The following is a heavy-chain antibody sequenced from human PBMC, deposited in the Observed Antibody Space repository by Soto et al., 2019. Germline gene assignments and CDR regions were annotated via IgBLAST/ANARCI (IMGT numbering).Heavy chain of an antibody. D-gene: IGHD5-12*01. CDR3: ARRSEEMATIRFDY. CDR2: IDYTGNT. J-gene: IGHJ4*02. CDR1: GGSISSSSYY. V-gene: IGHV4-39*01. Sequence: SETLSLTCTVSGGSISSSSYYWGCIRQPPGKGLEWIASIDYTGNTFYNPSLTSRVTISVDTSKNQFSLKVTSVTAADTAVYYCARRSEEMATIRFDYWGQGTLVTVSS.